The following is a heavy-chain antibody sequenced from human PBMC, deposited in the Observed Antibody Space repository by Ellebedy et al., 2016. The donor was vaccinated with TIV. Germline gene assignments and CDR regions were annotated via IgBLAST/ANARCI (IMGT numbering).Heavy chain of an antibody. Sequence: PGGSLRLSCVASGFTFSNYDMHWVRQAPGKGLEWVTVTSYDGSAKYYADSVKGRFTISRDNSKNTLYLQINTLRPEDTAVYYCAKVPVGFCNRPFCFYLDDWGQGTLVSVSS. D-gene: IGHD2-2*03. CDR3: AKVPVGFCNRPFCFYLDD. CDR2: TSYDGSAK. CDR1: GFTFSNYD. J-gene: IGHJ4*02. V-gene: IGHV3-30*18.